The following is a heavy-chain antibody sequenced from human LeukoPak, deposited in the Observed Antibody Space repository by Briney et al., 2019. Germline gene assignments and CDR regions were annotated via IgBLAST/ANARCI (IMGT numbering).Heavy chain of an antibody. CDR1: RFTFSTYS. J-gene: IGHJ4*02. D-gene: IGHD1-26*01. Sequence: PGGSLRLSCAASRFTFSTYSMNWVRQAPGRGLEWVSYISSSSSTIYYADSVKGRFTISRDNAKNSLYLQMNSLRAEDTAVYYCAKDRGLPNSGSYFYYWGQGTLVTVSS. CDR3: AKDRGLPNSGSYFYY. V-gene: IGHV3-48*01. CDR2: ISSSSSTI.